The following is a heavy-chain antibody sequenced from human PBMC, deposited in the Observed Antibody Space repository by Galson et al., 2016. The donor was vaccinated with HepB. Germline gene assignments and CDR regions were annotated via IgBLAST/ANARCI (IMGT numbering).Heavy chain of an antibody. V-gene: IGHV3-33*08. CDR2: IWYDGSRK. J-gene: IGHJ4*02. CDR1: GFTFSSYG. Sequence: SLRLSCAASGFTFSSYGMHWVRQAPGKGLEWVAIIWYDGSRKEYADFVKGRFTISRDDSKNTLYLQMNNLGAEDTAVYYCARDPSLGPGSDWGQGTLVTVSS. CDR3: ARDPSLGPGSD.